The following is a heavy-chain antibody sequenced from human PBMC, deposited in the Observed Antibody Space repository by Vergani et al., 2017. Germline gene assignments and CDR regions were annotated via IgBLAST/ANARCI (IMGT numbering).Heavy chain of an antibody. V-gene: IGHV2-5*02. D-gene: IGHD3-16*02. J-gene: IGHJ5*02. CDR3: AHSTGYDYVWGSYRPTPNWFDP. CDR2: IYWDDDK. Sequence: QITLKESGPTLVKPTQTLTLTCTFSGFSLSTSGVGVGWIRQPPGKALEWLALIYWDDDKRYSPSLKSRLTITKETSKNQVVLTMTNMDPVDTATYYCAHSTGYDYVWGSYRPTPNWFDPWGQGTLVTVSA. CDR1: GFSLSTSGVG.